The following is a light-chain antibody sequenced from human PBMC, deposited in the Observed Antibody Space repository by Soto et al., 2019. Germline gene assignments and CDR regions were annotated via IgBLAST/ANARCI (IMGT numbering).Light chain of an antibody. Sequence: APSSLSASIGDIVTIACRAIQRIATYLNWYQHKPGKAPNLLIYAASSLQGGVPSRFSGAEPVLRSARTGTSLQPDDFATYYCQQYESFSGQFGTRSEADIK. CDR3: QQYESFSGQ. CDR1: QRIATY. CDR2: AAS. V-gene: IGKV1-39*01. J-gene: IGKJ1*01.